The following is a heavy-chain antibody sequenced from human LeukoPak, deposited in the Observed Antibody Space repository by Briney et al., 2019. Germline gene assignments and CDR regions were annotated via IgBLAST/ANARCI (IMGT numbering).Heavy chain of an antibody. D-gene: IGHD6-13*01. J-gene: IGHJ4*02. CDR3: ARGSKAAAGIFDS. CDR1: GGSISSYY. V-gene: IGHV4-4*07. Sequence: SETLSLTCSVSGGSISSYYWSWVRQPAGKGLEWIGRIYSSGSTNYNPSLNSRVTMSVDTSNSQFSLRLTSVTAADTAVYYRARGSKAAAGIFDSWGQGTLVTVSS. CDR2: IYSSGST.